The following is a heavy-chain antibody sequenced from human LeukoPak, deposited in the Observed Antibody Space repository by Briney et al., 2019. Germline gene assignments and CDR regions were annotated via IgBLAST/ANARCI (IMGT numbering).Heavy chain of an antibody. CDR3: AKELKPMIVVADLFDY. Sequence: PGGSLRLSCAASGFTFSSYEMNWVRQAPGKGLEWVSYISSSGSTIYYADSVKGRFTISRDNSKNIMYLQMNSLRPDDTAVYYCAKELKPMIVVADLFDYWGQGTLVTVSS. V-gene: IGHV3-48*03. CDR2: ISSSGSTI. D-gene: IGHD3-22*01. CDR1: GFTFSSYE. J-gene: IGHJ4*02.